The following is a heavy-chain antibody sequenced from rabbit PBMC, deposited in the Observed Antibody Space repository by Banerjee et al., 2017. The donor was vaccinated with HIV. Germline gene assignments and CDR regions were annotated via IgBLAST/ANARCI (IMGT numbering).Heavy chain of an antibody. CDR2: IDPVFGST. D-gene: IGHD1-1*01. CDR1: GFDFSSYY. Sequence: QLQESGGGLVQPGGSLKLSCKASGFDFSSYYMSWVRQAPGKGLEWIGYIDPVFGSTYYASWVNGRFTISSHNAQNTLYLQLNSLTAADTATYFCARRKLTSDGGDYSLWGPGTLVTVS. J-gene: IGHJ4*01. V-gene: IGHV1S7*01. CDR3: ARRKLTSDGGDYSL.